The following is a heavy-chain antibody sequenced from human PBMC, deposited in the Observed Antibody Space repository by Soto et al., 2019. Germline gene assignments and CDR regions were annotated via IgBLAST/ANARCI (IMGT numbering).Heavy chain of an antibody. CDR3: ATGMSGPSSSWGYYYYGMDV. D-gene: IGHD6-13*01. Sequence: ASVKVSCKVSGYTLTELSMHWVRQAPGKGLEWMGGFDPEDGETIYTQKFQGRVTMTEDTSTDTAYMELSSLRSEDTAVYYCATGMSGPSSSWGYYYYGMDVWGQGTTVTVSS. V-gene: IGHV1-24*01. J-gene: IGHJ6*02. CDR1: GYTLTELS. CDR2: FDPEDGET.